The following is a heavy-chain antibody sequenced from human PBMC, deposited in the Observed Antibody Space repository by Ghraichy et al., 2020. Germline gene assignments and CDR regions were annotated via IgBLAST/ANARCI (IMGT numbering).Heavy chain of an antibody. CDR1: GGSISSSSYY. Sequence: SETLSLTCTVSGGSISSSSYYWGWIRQPPGKGLEWIGSIYYSGSTYYNPSLKSRVTISVDTSKNQFSLKLSSVTAADTAVYYCARHGPIYDYGDAVDYWGQGTLVTVSS. CDR2: IYYSGST. V-gene: IGHV4-39*01. CDR3: ARHGPIYDYGDAVDY. D-gene: IGHD4-17*01. J-gene: IGHJ4*02.